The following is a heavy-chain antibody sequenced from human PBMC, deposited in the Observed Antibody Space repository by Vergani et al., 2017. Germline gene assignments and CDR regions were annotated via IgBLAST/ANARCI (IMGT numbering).Heavy chain of an antibody. CDR2: FIPILGIA. CDR1: GGTFSSYT. D-gene: IGHD3-10*01. CDR3: ARRLGFGELFGNWFDP. Sequence: QVQLVQSGAEVKKPGSSVKVSCKASGGTFSSYTISWVRQAPGQGLEWMGRFIPILGIANYAQKFKGRVTITADKSTSTAYMELSSLRSEDTAVYCCARRLGFGELFGNWFDPWGQGTLVTVSS. V-gene: IGHV1-69*02. J-gene: IGHJ5*02.